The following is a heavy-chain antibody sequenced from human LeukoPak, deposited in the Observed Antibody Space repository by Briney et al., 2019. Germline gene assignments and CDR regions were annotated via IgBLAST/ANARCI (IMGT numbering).Heavy chain of an antibody. CDR1: GYTFTGYY. J-gene: IGHJ5*02. CDR3: ARGLAPAGSDDGNWFAP. Sequence: ASVKVSCKASGYTFTGYYMHWVRQAPGQGLEWMGRINPNSGGTNYAQKFQGRVTMTRDTSISTAYMELSRLRSDDTAVYYCARGLAPAGSDDGNWFAPWGQGTLVSVSS. V-gene: IGHV1-2*06. CDR2: INPNSGGT. D-gene: IGHD6-19*01.